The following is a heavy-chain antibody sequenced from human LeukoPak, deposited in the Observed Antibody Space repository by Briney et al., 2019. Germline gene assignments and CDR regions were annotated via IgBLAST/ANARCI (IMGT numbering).Heavy chain of an antibody. J-gene: IGHJ6*02. CDR3: AKEKAIATINYGLDV. CDR1: GFIFDTYG. Sequence: PGRSLRLSCAASGFIFDTYGMLWVRQAPGKGLEWVAVIAYDGSNKVYADSVKGRFTISRGNSKNTLYLQMNSLRGEDTAVYYCAKEKAIATINYGLDVWGQGTTVTVSS. CDR2: IAYDGSNK. D-gene: IGHD1-1*01. V-gene: IGHV3-30*18.